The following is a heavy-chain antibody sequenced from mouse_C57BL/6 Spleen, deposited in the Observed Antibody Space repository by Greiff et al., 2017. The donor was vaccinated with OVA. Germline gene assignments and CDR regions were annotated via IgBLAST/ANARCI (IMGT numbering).Heavy chain of an antibody. CDR1: GYTFTSYW. CDR3: ALHYYAMDY. D-gene: IGHD2-1*01. Sequence: QVQLQQPGAELVMPGASVKLSCKASGYTFTSYWMHWVKQRPGQGLEWIGEIDPSDSYTNYNQKFKGKSTLTVDKSSSTAYMQLSSLTSEDSAVYYCALHYYAMDYWGQGTSVTVSS. J-gene: IGHJ4*01. V-gene: IGHV1-69*01. CDR2: IDPSDSYT.